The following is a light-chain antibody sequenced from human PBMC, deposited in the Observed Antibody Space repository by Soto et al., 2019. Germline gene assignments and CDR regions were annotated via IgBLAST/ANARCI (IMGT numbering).Light chain of an antibody. CDR1: QSVSSY. CDR2: DAS. Sequence: EIVLTQSPAPLSFSPGGKTTPSRRASQSVSSYLAWYQQKPGQAPRLLIYDASNRATGIPARFSGSGSGTDFTLTISSLEPEDFAVYYCQQRSNWPLTFGGGTKVDIK. CDR3: QQRSNWPLT. V-gene: IGKV3-11*01. J-gene: IGKJ4*01.